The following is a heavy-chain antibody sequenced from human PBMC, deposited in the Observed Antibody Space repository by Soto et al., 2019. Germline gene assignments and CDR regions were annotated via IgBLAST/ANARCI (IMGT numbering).Heavy chain of an antibody. D-gene: IGHD2-15*01. CDR1: GFSLSTSGVC. V-gene: IGHV2-5*02. CDR3: AYLPCSGGSCYWFSFSGMDV. J-gene: IGHJ6*02. CDR2: IYWDDDK. Sequence: QITLKESGPTLVKPTQPLTLTCTFSGFSLSTSGVCVARIRQPPGKALEWLALIYWDDDKRYRPSLESRLTITKYTSKNQVVLTMTNMDSVDTATYYCAYLPCSGGSCYWFSFSGMDVWGQGTTVTVSS.